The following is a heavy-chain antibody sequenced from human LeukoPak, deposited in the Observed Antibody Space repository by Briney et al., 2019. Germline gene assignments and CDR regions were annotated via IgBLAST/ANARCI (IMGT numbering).Heavy chain of an antibody. J-gene: IGHJ4*02. CDR1: GYTFTSYY. CDR2: INPSGGST. V-gene: IGHV1-46*01. CDR3: ARDHTTGEKYGSGSYPDY. Sequence: ASVKVSCKASGYTFTSYYMHLVRQAPGQGLEWMGIINPSGGSTSYAQKFQGRVTMTRDTSTSTVHMELSSLRSEDTAVYYCARDHTTGEKYGSGSYPDYWGQGTLVTVSS. D-gene: IGHD3-10*01.